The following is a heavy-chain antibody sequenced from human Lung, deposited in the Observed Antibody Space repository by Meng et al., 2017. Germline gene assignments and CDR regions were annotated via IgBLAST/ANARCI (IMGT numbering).Heavy chain of an antibody. J-gene: IGHJ2*01. V-gene: IGHV4-30-4*01. CDR3: ARGQKGYFDL. CDR2: IYNSGST. Sequence: QWDLQESGPGLVKPSQTRSLTCTVSGGSISSSNYYWSWIRQPPGKGLEWSGHIYNSGSTYYNPSLKSRITISVDTSKNQFSLKLSSVTAADTAVYYCARGQKGYFDLWGRGTLVTVSS. CDR1: GGSISSSNYY.